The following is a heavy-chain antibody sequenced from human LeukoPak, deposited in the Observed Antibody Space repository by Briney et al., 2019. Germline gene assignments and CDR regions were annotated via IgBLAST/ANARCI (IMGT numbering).Heavy chain of an antibody. J-gene: IGHJ4*02. V-gene: IGHV1-69-2*01. CDR3: ATLTIVVVPAAIIDY. CDR2: VDPEDGET. Sequence: ASVKISCKVSAYTFTDYYMHWVQQAPGKGLEWMGLVDPEDGETIYAEKFQGRVTITADTSTDTAYMELSSLRSEDTAVYYCATLTIVVVPAAIIDYWGQGTLVTVSS. CDR1: AYTFTDYY. D-gene: IGHD2-2*01.